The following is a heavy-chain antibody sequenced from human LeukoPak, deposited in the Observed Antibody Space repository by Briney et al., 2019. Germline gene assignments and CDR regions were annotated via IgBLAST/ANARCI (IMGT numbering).Heavy chain of an antibody. CDR1: GFTFSSYA. V-gene: IGHV3-23*01. Sequence: GGSLRLSCAASGFTFSSYAMSWVRQAPGKGLEWVSAISGSGGSTYYADSVKGRFTISRDNSKNTLYLQMNSLRAEDTAVYYCAKVMRAYYDSSGYPLWGQGTLVTVSS. J-gene: IGHJ4*02. CDR3: AKVMRAYYDSSGYPL. CDR2: ISGSGGST. D-gene: IGHD3-22*01.